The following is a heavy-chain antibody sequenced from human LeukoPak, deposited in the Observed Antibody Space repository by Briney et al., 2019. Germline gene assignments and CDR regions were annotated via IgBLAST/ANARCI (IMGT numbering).Heavy chain of an antibody. CDR2: IIPIFGTA. Sequence: GASVKVSCKASGYTFTSYGISWVRQAPGQGLEWMGGIIPIFGTANYAQKFQGRVTITADESTSTAYMELSSLRSEDTAVYYCARMYYDFWSGYFGLDDALDIWGQGTMVTVSS. D-gene: IGHD3-3*01. CDR1: GYTFTSYG. J-gene: IGHJ3*02. V-gene: IGHV1-69*13. CDR3: ARMYYDFWSGYFGLDDALDI.